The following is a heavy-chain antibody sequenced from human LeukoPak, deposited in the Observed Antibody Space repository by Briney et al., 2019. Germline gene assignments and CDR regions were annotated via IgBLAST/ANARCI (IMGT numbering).Heavy chain of an antibody. CDR1: GFTFDDYA. V-gene: IGHV3-43D*03. J-gene: IGHJ6*03. D-gene: IGHD4-11*01. Sequence: GGSLRLSCAASGFTFDDYAMHWVRQAPGKGLEWVSLISWDGGSTYYADSVKGRFTISRDNSKNSLYLQMNSLRAEDTALYYCAKDMEAVTTGHYYYYMDVWGKGTTVTVSS. CDR3: AKDMEAVTTGHYYYYMDV. CDR2: ISWDGGST.